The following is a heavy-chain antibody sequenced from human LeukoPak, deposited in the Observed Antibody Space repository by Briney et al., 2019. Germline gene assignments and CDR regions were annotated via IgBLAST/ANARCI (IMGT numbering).Heavy chain of an antibody. CDR3: AGLWFGREEDI. V-gene: IGHV4-59*08. J-gene: IGHJ3*02. CDR1: GGSISSYY. D-gene: IGHD3-10*01. Sequence: SETLSLTCTVSGGSISSYYWSWIRQPPGKGLEWIGYIYYSGSTNYNPSLKSRVTISVDTSKNQFSLKLSSVTAADTAVYYCAGLWFGREEDIWGQGTMATVSS. CDR2: IYYSGST.